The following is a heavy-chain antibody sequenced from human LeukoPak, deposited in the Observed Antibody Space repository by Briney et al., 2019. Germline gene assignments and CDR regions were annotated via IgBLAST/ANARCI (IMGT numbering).Heavy chain of an antibody. D-gene: IGHD3-16*01. V-gene: IGHV3-30-3*01. Sequence: GGSLRLSCAASGFTFSSYAMHWVRQAPGKGLEWVAVISYDGSNKYYADSVKGRFTISRDNSKNTLYLQMNSLRAEDTALYYCARGHYADYFDFWGQGTQVTVSS. CDR2: ISYDGSNK. J-gene: IGHJ4*02. CDR3: ARGHYADYFDF. CDR1: GFTFSSYA.